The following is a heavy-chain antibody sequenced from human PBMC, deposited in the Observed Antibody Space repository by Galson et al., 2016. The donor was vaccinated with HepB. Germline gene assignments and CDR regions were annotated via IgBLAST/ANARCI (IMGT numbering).Heavy chain of an antibody. J-gene: IGHJ3*01. CDR2: IKQDGTEK. CDR3: ARDSGYCSYSNCKGDAFDL. V-gene: IGHV3-7*04. D-gene: IGHD2-15*01. CDR1: GFTFSSTW. Sequence: SLRLSCAASGFTFSSTWMSWVRQAPGKGLEWVANIKQDGTEKYYVDSVKGRFTISRDNAKTTVYLQMNSLRAEDTAVYFCARDSGYCSYSNCKGDAFDLWGQGTMVTVSS.